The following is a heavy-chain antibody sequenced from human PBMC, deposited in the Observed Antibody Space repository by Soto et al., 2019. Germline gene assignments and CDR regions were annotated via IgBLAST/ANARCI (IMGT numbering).Heavy chain of an antibody. CDR2: INPNTGVT. CDR1: GNTFTDFY. J-gene: IGHJ4*02. Sequence: ASVKVSFKASGNTFTDFYMHWVRQAPGQGLELMGWINPNTGVTKFARKFQGRVIMTRXTXXXXAXMXLXXXXYDXTALYYCARAAVGGEYYYFESWGQGTLVTVSS. CDR3: ARAAVGGEYYYFES. D-gene: IGHD1-26*01. V-gene: IGHV1-2*02.